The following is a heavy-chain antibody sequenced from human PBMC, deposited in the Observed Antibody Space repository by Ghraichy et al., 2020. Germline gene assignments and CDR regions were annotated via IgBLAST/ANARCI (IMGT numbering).Heavy chain of an antibody. Sequence: SQTLSLTCTVSGGSISSYYWSWIRQPPGKGLEWIGYIYTSGSTNYNPSLKSRVTISVDTSKNQFSLKLSSVTAADTAVYYCARLYCTNGVYLYWYFDLWGRGTLVTVSS. CDR3: ARLYCTNGVYLYWYFDL. CDR1: GGSISSYY. J-gene: IGHJ2*01. CDR2: IYTSGST. V-gene: IGHV4-4*09. D-gene: IGHD2-8*01.